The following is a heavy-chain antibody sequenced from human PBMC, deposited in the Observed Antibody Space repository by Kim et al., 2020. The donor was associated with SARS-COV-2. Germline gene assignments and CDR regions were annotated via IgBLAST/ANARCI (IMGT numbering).Heavy chain of an antibody. CDR1: GFTFSSYA. V-gene: IGHV3-23*01. J-gene: IGHJ4*02. Sequence: GGSLRLSCAASGFTFSSYAMSWVRQAPGKGLEWVSAISGSGGSTYYADSVKGRFTISRDNSKNTLYLQMNSLRAEDTAVYYCAKDVRYSGSYYVISEFDYWGQGTLVTVSS. CDR2: ISGSGGST. D-gene: IGHD1-26*01. CDR3: AKDVRYSGSYYVISEFDY.